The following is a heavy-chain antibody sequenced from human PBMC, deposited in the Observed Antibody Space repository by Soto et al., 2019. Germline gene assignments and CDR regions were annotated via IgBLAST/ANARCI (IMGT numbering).Heavy chain of an antibody. CDR3: AKPDGYCSGGSCYPWYFDY. D-gene: IGHD2-15*01. Sequence: EVQLLESGGGLVQPGGSLRLSCAASGFTFSSYAMSWVRQAPGKGLEWVSAISGSGGSTYYADSEKGRFTISRDNSKNTQYLQMNSLRAEDTAVYYCAKPDGYCSGGSCYPWYFDYWGQGTLVTVSS. CDR2: ISGSGGST. V-gene: IGHV3-23*01. CDR1: GFTFSSYA. J-gene: IGHJ4*02.